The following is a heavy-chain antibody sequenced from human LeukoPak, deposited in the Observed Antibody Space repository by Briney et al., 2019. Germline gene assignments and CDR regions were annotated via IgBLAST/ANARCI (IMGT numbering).Heavy chain of an antibody. Sequence: GGSLRLSCAASGFTFSDYYMSWIRQAPGKGLEWISVISATGFTTHHTDSVKGRFTISRDNSKSILYLQMDGLRAEDTAIYFCTKDVQVGPTRGFFDFWGQGTPVTVSS. CDR3: TKDVQVGPTRGFFDF. CDR2: ISATGFTT. V-gene: IGHV3-23*01. D-gene: IGHD1-26*01. CDR1: GFTFSDYY. J-gene: IGHJ4*03.